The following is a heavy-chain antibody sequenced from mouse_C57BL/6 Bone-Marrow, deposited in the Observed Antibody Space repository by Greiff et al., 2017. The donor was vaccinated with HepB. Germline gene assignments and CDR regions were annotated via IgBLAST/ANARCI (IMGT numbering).Heavy chain of an antibody. CDR2: ISYDGSN. CDR1: GYSITSGYY. J-gene: IGHJ1*03. V-gene: IGHV3-6*01. Sequence: VQLQESGPGLVKPSQSLSLTCSVTGYSITSGYYWNWMRQFPGDKLEWMRYISYDGSNNYNASLKNRISLTRDTSKNQFFLKLNYVTTEDTATYYCARDYDGYSHYWYIDVWGTGTTVTVSS. CDR3: ARDYDGYSHYWYIDV. D-gene: IGHD2-3*01.